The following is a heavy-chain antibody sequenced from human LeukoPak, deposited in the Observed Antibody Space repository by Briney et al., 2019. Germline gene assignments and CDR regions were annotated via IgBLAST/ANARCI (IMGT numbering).Heavy chain of an antibody. Sequence: SETLSLTCAVSGGSISSSNWWSWVRQPPGKGLEWIGYIYYSGSTYYNPSLKSRVTTSIDTSKNQFSLKMSSVTAADTAVYYCVREVKGYGSSWYQNWFDPWSQGTLVTVSS. CDR2: IYYSGST. CDR3: VREVKGYGSSWYQNWFDP. D-gene: IGHD6-13*01. V-gene: IGHV4-4*02. J-gene: IGHJ5*02. CDR1: GGSISSSNW.